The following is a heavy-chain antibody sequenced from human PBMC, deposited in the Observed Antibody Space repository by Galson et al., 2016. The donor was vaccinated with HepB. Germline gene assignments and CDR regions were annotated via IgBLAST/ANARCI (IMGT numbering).Heavy chain of an antibody. J-gene: IGHJ4*02. CDR1: GFAFSTYA. CDR2: ISADVDVT. D-gene: IGHD5-12*01. Sequence: SLRLSCAASGFAFSTYAMNWVRQAPGRGLEWVSTISADVDVTHYADSVRGRFTISRDNSKNTLYLQMNSLRAEDTAVYYCAKEWITSWIDYWGQGTLVTVSS. V-gene: IGHV3-23*01. CDR3: AKEWITSWIDY.